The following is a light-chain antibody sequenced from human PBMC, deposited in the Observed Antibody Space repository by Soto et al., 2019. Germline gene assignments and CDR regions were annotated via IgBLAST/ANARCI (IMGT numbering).Light chain of an antibody. Sequence: EIVMTQSPVTLSVSPGERATLSCRASESVSTNLAWYQQKPGQAPRLLIYVASTRATGVPARFTGGGSGTEFTLTISSLQSEDLAVYYRHHFNHWPWTFGQGTKVEIK. V-gene: IGKV3-15*01. CDR2: VAS. CDR3: HHFNHWPWT. CDR1: ESVSTN. J-gene: IGKJ1*01.